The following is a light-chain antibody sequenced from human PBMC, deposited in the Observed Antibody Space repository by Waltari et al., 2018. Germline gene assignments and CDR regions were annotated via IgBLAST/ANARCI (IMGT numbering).Light chain of an antibody. CDR1: QSISNY. V-gene: IGKV1-39*01. CDR2: AAS. J-gene: IGKJ2*01. Sequence: DIQMTQSPFSLSASVGDRVTITCRASQSISNYLNWYQQKPGKAPKLLMYAASSLQSWVPSRFSGSGSGTAFTLTISSLQPEDFATYYCQQSYSTPYTFGQGTKLEIK. CDR3: QQSYSTPYT.